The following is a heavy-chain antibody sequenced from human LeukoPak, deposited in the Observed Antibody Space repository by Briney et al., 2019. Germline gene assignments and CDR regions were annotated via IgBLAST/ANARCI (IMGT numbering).Heavy chain of an antibody. V-gene: IGHV3-49*03. Sequence: GGSLRLSCTASGFTFGDYAMSWFRQAPGKGLEWVGFIRSKAYGGTTEYAASVKGRFTISRDDSKSIAYLQMNSLKTEDTAVYYCTRASYSGSYYFDYWGQGTLVTVSS. CDR1: GFTFGDYA. J-gene: IGHJ4*02. D-gene: IGHD1-26*01. CDR2: IRSKAYGGTT. CDR3: TRASYSGSYYFDY.